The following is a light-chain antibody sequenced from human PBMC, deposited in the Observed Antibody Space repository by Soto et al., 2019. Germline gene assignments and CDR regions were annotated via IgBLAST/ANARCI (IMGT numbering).Light chain of an antibody. J-gene: IGKJ1*01. CDR3: QQYGSSRT. CDR1: QSVTTRY. V-gene: IGKV3-20*01. Sequence: EIVLTQSPGTLSLSPGERATLSCRASQSVTTRYLAWYQQKPGQAPRLLIHGVSSRATGIPDRFSGSGSGTDFILTISRLEPEDFAVYYCQQYGSSRTFGQGTKVDIK. CDR2: GVS.